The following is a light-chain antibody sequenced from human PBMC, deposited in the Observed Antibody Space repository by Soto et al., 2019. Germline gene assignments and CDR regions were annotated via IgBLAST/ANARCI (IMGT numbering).Light chain of an antibody. J-gene: IGLJ2*01. CDR3: TSYTSDSSVI. V-gene: IGLV2-14*03. CDR2: DVT. Sequence: QSVLTQPASVSGSPGQSVTISCTGTSSDIGGYRYVSWYQQRPGKAPKLMIHDVTNRPSGVSDRFSGSKSGNTASLTISGLQAEDEADYYRTSYTSDSSVIFGGGTKLTVL. CDR1: SSDIGGYRY.